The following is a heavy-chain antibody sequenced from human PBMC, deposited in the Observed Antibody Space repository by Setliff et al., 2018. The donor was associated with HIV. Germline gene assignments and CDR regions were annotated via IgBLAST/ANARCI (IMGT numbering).Heavy chain of an antibody. Sequence: ASVKVSCKASGYTFTNFDINWVRQATGQGLEWMGWMNPDSGNTGYAQKFQGRVTMTRNTSIDTAYMELSSLRSEDTAVYYCTIIPRKNYNFWTGYFSGYYYGMDVWGQGTTVTVSS. V-gene: IGHV1-8*01. CDR3: TIIPRKNYNFWTGYFSGYYYGMDV. J-gene: IGHJ6*02. D-gene: IGHD3-3*01. CDR2: MNPDSGNT. CDR1: GYTFTNFD.